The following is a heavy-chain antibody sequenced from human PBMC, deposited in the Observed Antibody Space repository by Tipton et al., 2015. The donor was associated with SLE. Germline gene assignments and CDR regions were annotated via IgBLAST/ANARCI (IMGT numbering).Heavy chain of an antibody. D-gene: IGHD7-27*01. Sequence: LRLSCAVSGYSISSGYYWGWIRQPPGKGLEWIGSIYHSGSTYYNPSLKSRVTISVDTSKNRFSLKVNSVTAADTAVYYCASTNWAFDYWGQGTPVTVSS. CDR2: IYHSGST. CDR3: ASTNWAFDY. J-gene: IGHJ4*02. V-gene: IGHV4-38-2*01. CDR1: GYSISSGYY.